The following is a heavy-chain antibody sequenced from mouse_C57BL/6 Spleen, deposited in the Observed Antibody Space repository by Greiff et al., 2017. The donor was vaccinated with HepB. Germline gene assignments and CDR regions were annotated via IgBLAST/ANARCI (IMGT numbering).Heavy chain of an antibody. CDR1: GYTFTEYT. CDR3: ARHEDSGYDYDRDWYFDV. D-gene: IGHD2-4*01. V-gene: IGHV1-62-2*01. CDR2: FYPGSGSI. J-gene: IGHJ1*03. Sequence: VQLQQSGAELVKPGASVKLSCKASGYTFTEYTIHWVKQRSGQGLEWIGWFYPGSGSIKYNEKFKDKATLTADKSSSTVYMELSRLTSEDSAVYFCARHEDSGYDYDRDWYFDVWGTGTTVTVSS.